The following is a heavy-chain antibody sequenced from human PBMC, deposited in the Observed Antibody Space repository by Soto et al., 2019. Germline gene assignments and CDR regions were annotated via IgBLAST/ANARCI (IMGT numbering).Heavy chain of an antibody. CDR2: INPYRGGT. CDR1: GCTYLGYY. Sequence: SVQVSFKAYGCTYLGYYLHWVRQAPGHGLAWMGWINPYRGGTNYAQKFRGWVTMTRDTSISAAYMELSRLRSDDAAVYDCARATAYYDFWSGDYTSRPTNYGMDVWGQGTTVTVSS. D-gene: IGHD3-3*01. V-gene: IGHV1-2*04. CDR3: ARATAYYDFWSGDYTSRPTNYGMDV. J-gene: IGHJ6*02.